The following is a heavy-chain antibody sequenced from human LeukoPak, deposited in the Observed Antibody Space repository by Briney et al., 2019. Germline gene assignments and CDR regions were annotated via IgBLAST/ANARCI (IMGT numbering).Heavy chain of an antibody. CDR3: ARIPEY. J-gene: IGHJ1*01. CDR2: ISKSGDDT. Sequence: GESLRLSCAASGFEFRTYAMHWVRLTPGKGLEFVSAISKSGDDTSYGNDVKGRFTISRDNIKNTVDLEMGSLRVDDTGIYYCARIPEYWGQGTVVTVSS. V-gene: IGHV3-64*01. CDR1: GFEFRTYA. D-gene: IGHD2-2*01.